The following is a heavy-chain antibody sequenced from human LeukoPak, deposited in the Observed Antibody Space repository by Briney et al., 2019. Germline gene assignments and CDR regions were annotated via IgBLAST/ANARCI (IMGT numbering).Heavy chain of an antibody. V-gene: IGHV5-51*01. CDR1: GYNFTNYW. CDR3: ARLHNYGDYFRY. D-gene: IGHD4-17*01. Sequence: GESLKISCKGSGYNFTNYWIVWVRQTPEKGLEWLGIIYPGDSDTRYSPSFQGQVTISAEKSISTAYLQWSSLKASDTAMYYCARLHNYGDYFRYWGQGTLVTVSS. CDR2: IYPGDSDT. J-gene: IGHJ4*02.